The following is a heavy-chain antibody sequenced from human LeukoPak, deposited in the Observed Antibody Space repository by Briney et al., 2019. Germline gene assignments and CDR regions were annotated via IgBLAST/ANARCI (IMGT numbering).Heavy chain of an antibody. D-gene: IGHD3-22*01. Sequence: GGSLRLSCAAPGFTFDDYGMSWVRQVPGKGLEWVSGINWNGGSTGYADSVKGRFTISRDNAKNSLYLQMNSLRAEDTALYYCARGVYYYDSSGYYILGYWGQGTLVTVSS. J-gene: IGHJ4*02. V-gene: IGHV3-20*04. CDR2: INWNGGST. CDR1: GFTFDDYG. CDR3: ARGVYYYDSSGYYILGY.